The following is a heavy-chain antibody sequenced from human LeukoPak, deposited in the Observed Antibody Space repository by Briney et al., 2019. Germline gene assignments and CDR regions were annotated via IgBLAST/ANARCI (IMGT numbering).Heavy chain of an antibody. CDR3: TRELKYQRKDYYFYGMDV. D-gene: IGHD2-2*01. J-gene: IGHJ6*02. CDR2: ISGSGGST. CDR1: GFTFSSYA. Sequence: HPGGSLRLSCAASGFTFSSYAMSWVRQAPGKGLEWVSAISGSGGSTYYADSVKGRFTISRDDAKNSLYLQMNSLRAEDTAVYYCTRELKYQRKDYYFYGMDVWGQGTTVTVSS. V-gene: IGHV3-23*01.